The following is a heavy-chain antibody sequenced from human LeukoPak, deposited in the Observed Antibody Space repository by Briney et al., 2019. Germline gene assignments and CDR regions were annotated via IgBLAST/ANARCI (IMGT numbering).Heavy chain of an antibody. CDR3: ARESGGDYGGNSGFDY. J-gene: IGHJ4*02. V-gene: IGHV4-61*01. D-gene: IGHD4-23*01. CDR1: GGSVSSGSYY. CDR2: IYYSGST. Sequence: SETLSLTCTVSGGSVSSGSYYWSWIRQPPGKGLEWIGYIYYSGSTNYNPSLKSRVTISVDTSKNQFSLKLSSVTAADTAVYYCARESGGDYGGNSGFDYWGQGTLVTVSS.